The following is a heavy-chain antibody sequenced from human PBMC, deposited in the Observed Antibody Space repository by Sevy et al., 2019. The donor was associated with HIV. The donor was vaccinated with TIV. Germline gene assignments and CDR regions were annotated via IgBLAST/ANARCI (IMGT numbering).Heavy chain of an antibody. CDR3: ARRLDLWIQLWSGFDY. Sequence: ASVKVSCKASGYTFTSYDINWVRQATGQGLEWMGWMNPNSGNTGYAQKFQGRVTITRNTSISTAYMELSSLRSEDTAVYYCARRLDLWIQLWSGFDYWGQGTLVTVSS. V-gene: IGHV1-8*03. CDR1: GYTFTSYD. D-gene: IGHD5-18*01. J-gene: IGHJ4*02. CDR2: MNPNSGNT.